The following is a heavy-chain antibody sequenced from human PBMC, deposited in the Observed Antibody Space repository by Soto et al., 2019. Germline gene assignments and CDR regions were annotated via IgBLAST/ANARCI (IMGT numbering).Heavy chain of an antibody. CDR1: GFTFSSYS. J-gene: IGHJ3*02. CDR3: ARRYCSGGSCYSGAFDI. Sequence: GGSLRLSCAASGFTFSSYSMNWVRQAPGKGLEWVSSISSSSSYIYYADSVKGRFTISRDNAKNSLYLQMNSLRAEDTAVYYCARRYCSGGSCYSGAFDIWGQGTMVTVSS. D-gene: IGHD2-15*01. CDR2: ISSSSSYI. V-gene: IGHV3-21*01.